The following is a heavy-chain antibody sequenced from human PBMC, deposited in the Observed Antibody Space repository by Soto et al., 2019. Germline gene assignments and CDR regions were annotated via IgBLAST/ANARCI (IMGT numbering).Heavy chain of an antibody. CDR1: GGSISNYH. J-gene: IGHJ5*02. V-gene: IGHV4-59*01. CDR3: ARGEPSYYDSRGDNWFDP. D-gene: IGHD3-22*01. CDR2: INNSGST. Sequence: SETLSLTCNVSGGSISNYHWSWIRQPPGKGLEWIGYINNSGSTNYNPSLKSRVTISVDTSNNQISLKVTSVTAADTAVYYCARGEPSYYDSRGDNWFDPWGQGTLVTVS.